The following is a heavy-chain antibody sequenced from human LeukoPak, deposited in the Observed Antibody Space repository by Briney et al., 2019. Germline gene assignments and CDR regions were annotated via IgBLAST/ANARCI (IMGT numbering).Heavy chain of an antibody. J-gene: IGHJ6*02. Sequence: SVKVSCKASGGTFSSYAISWVRQAPGQGREWMGGIIPIFGTANYAQKFQGRVTITADESTSTAYMELSSLRSEDTAVYYCARDTGYSSGWYPTRTYGMDVWGQGTTVTVSS. D-gene: IGHD6-19*01. V-gene: IGHV1-69*01. CDR3: ARDTGYSSGWYPTRTYGMDV. CDR1: GGTFSSYA. CDR2: IIPIFGTA.